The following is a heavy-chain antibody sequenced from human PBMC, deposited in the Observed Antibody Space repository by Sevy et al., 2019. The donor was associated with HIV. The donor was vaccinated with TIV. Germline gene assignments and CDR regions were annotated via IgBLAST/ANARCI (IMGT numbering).Heavy chain of an antibody. J-gene: IGHJ6*02. CDR1: GDSISGYY. CDR2: IYYTRST. V-gene: IGHV4-59*01. D-gene: IGHD6-13*01. CDR3: ARGSPQHFYGMDV. Sequence: SETLSLTCTVSGDSISGYYWSWIRQPPGKGLEWIGYIYYTRSTNYNPSLKSRVTISKDTSKNQFSLKLSSVTAADTAVDYRARGSPQHFYGMDVWGQRTTVTVSS.